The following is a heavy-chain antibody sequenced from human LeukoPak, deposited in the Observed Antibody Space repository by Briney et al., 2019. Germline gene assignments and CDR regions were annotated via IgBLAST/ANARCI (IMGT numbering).Heavy chain of an antibody. CDR3: ARDFLDTAVFDY. Sequence: PGGSLRLSCAASGFTFSSYSMNWVRQAPGKGLEWVSSISSSSSYIYYADSVKGRFTISRDNAKNSLYLQMNSLRAEDTAVYYCARDFLDTAVFDYWGQGTLVTVSS. D-gene: IGHD5-18*01. V-gene: IGHV3-21*01. J-gene: IGHJ4*02. CDR1: GFTFSSYS. CDR2: ISSSSSYI.